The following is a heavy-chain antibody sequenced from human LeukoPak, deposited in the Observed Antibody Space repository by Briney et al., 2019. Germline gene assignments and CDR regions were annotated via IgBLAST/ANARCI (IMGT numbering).Heavy chain of an antibody. V-gene: IGHV4-59*01. J-gene: IGHJ6*02. CDR2: IYYSGTT. CDR1: GGSISHYY. CDR3: AREDPRTKVPEGMDV. D-gene: IGHD4/OR15-4a*01. Sequence: PSETLSLTGTVSGGSISHYYWSWIRQPPGKGLEWIGYIYYSGTTNYNPSLKSRVTISVDTSKNQFSLKLNSVTAADTAVYYCAREDPRTKVPEGMDVWGQGTTVTVSS.